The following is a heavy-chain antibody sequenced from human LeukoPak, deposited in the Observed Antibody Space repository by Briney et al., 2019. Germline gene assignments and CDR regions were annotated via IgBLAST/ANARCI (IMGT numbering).Heavy chain of an antibody. CDR1: GGSFSGYY. CDR2: INHSGST. D-gene: IGHD6-13*01. J-gene: IGHJ4*02. V-gene: IGHV4-34*01. Sequence: SETLSLTCAVYGGSFSGYYWTWIRQPPGKGLEWIGEINHSGSTNYNPSLKSRFTVSVDTSKNQFSLKMRSVTAADTGVYYCRLQQLVRWGDAFDIWGQGTLVTVSS. CDR3: RLQQLVRWGDAFDI.